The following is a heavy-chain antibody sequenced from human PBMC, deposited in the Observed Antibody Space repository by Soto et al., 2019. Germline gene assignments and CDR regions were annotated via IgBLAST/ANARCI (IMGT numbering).Heavy chain of an antibody. CDR3: ARDVTAMVDRQADY. V-gene: IGHV3-30-3*01. D-gene: IGHD5-18*01. J-gene: IGHJ4*02. CDR2: ISYDGSNK. Sequence: PGGSLRLSCAASGFTFSSYAMHWVRQAPGKGLEWVAVISYDGSNKYYADSVKGRFTISRDNSKNTLYLQMNSLRAEDTAVYYCARDVTAMVDRQADYWGQGTLVTVSS. CDR1: GFTFSSYA.